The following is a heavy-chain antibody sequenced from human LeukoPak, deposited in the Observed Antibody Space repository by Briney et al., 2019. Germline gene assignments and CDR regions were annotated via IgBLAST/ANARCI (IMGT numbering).Heavy chain of an antibody. CDR2: ISSSSSYI. Sequence: PGGSLRLSCAASGFTFSFYSMNWVRQAPGKGLEWVSSISSSSSYIYYADSVRGRFTISRHNSRNTLYLQMNSLRAEDTAVYYCARVDTVMAYYFDLWGQGTLVTVSS. CDR1: GFTFSFYS. V-gene: IGHV3-21*04. CDR3: ARVDTVMAYYFDL. D-gene: IGHD5-18*01. J-gene: IGHJ4*02.